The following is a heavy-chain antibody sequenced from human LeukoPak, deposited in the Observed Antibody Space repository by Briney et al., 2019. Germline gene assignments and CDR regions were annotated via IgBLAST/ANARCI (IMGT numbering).Heavy chain of an antibody. CDR2: ISYSGST. D-gene: IGHD1-26*01. CDR3: ARGWGASAFDM. CDR1: GRSISSYY. J-gene: IGHJ3*02. V-gene: IGHV4-59*12. Sequence: PSETLSLTCTVSGRSISSYYWSRIRQPPGKGLEWIGYISYSGSTNYNPSLKSRVTISVDKSKNQFSLKLSSVTAADTAVYYCARGWGASAFDMWGQGTMVTVSS.